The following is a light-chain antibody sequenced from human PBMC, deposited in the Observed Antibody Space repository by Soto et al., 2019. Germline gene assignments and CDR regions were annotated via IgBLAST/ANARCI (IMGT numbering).Light chain of an antibody. V-gene: IGLV2-8*01. CDR1: SSDVGGYNY. J-gene: IGLJ2*01. Sequence: QSALTQPPSASGSPGQSVTISCTGTSSDVGGYNYVSWYQQHPGKAPKLMIYEVSKLPSGVPDRFSGSKSGNTASLTVSGIQAEDEADYYCSSYAGSTVVFGGGTKLTVL. CDR2: EVS. CDR3: SSYAGSTVV.